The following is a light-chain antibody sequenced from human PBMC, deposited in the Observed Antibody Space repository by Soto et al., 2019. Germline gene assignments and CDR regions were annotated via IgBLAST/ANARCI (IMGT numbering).Light chain of an antibody. Sequence: QAASVSGSPGQSITISCTGAGSDIGGYNYVSWYQQHPGKAPKLMIYGVSHRPSGVSNRFSGSKSGNTASLTISGLQAEDEADYYCSSYTSSSTPPYVFGTGTKLTVL. CDR1: GSDIGGYNY. J-gene: IGLJ1*01. CDR2: GVS. CDR3: SSYTSSSTPPYV. V-gene: IGLV2-14*01.